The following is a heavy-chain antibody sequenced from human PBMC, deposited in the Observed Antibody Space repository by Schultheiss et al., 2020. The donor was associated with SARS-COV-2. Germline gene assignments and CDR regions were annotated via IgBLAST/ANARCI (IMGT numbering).Heavy chain of an antibody. V-gene: IGHV4-31*03. J-gene: IGHJ6*03. D-gene: IGHD2-2*01. Sequence: SQTLSLTCTVSGGSISSGGYYWSWIRQHPGKGLEWIGYIYYSGSTNYNPSLKSRVTISVDTSKNQFSLKLSSVTAADTAVYYCARNIVVVSSGGDYYYYYYMDVWGKGTTVTVSS. CDR2: IYYSGST. CDR1: GGSISSGGYY. CDR3: ARNIVVVSSGGDYYYYYYMDV.